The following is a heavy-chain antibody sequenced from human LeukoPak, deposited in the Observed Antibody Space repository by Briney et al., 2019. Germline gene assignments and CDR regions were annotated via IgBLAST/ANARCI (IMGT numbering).Heavy chain of an antibody. V-gene: IGHV1-2*02. D-gene: IGHD2-2*01. CDR3: ARASHAAARFNWFDP. CDR1: GYTFTGYY. J-gene: IGHJ5*02. Sequence: GASVKVSCKASGYTFTGYYMHWVRQAPGQGLEWLGWINPNSGGTNYAQKFQGRVTMTRDTFISTAYMELSRLRSDDTAVYYCARASHAAARFNWFDPWGQGTLVTVSS. CDR2: INPNSGGT.